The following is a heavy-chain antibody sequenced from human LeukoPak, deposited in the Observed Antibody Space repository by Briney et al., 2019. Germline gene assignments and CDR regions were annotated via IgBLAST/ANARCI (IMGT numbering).Heavy chain of an antibody. CDR3: AKGSRGNYDY. CDR2: IIDSGIST. CDR1: GFTFNSYA. Sequence: PGGSLRLSCAACGFTFNSYAMTWVRQAPEKGLEWVSSIIDSGISTYYGDSVKGRFTISRDNSKNTLYLQMNSLRAEDTAIYYCAKGSRGNYDYWGQGTLVTVSS. J-gene: IGHJ4*02. V-gene: IGHV3-23*01. D-gene: IGHD1-26*01.